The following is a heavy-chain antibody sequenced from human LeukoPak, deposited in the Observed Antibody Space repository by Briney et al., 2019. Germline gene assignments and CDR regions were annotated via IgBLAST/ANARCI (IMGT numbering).Heavy chain of an antibody. Sequence: GGSLRLSCAASGFTFSSYVMSWVRQAPGKGLEWVSAISGSGGSTYYADSVKGRFTISRDNSKNTLYLQMNSLRAEDTAVYYCAKSRGIAVAGTNWFDPWGQGTLVTVSS. V-gene: IGHV3-23*01. CDR3: AKSRGIAVAGTNWFDP. CDR1: GFTFSSYV. J-gene: IGHJ5*02. CDR2: ISGSGGST. D-gene: IGHD6-19*01.